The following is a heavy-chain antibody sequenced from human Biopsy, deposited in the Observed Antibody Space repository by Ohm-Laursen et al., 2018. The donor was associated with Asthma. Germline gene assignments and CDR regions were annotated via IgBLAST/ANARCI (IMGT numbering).Heavy chain of an antibody. D-gene: IGHD2-8*01. CDR3: ARERAGVLGSYNGMDV. J-gene: IGHJ6*02. CDR2: VTYDGISQ. V-gene: IGHV3-30*03. Sequence: SLRLSCTASGFTFSNYGMHWVRQVAGKGLDWVAVVTYDGISQYYAESVKGRFTISRDNSRNTLNLQMDSVRPDDTAVYFCARERAGVLGSYNGMDVWGPGTTVSVSS. CDR1: GFTFSNYG.